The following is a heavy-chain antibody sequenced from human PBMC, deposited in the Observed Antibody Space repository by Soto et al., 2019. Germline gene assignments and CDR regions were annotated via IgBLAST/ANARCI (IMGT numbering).Heavy chain of an antibody. CDR2: IYYSGST. D-gene: IGHD3-10*01. J-gene: IGHJ4*02. CDR3: ARSPPWGSGSWDY. V-gene: IGHV4-39*01. CDR1: GGSISSSSYY. Sequence: QLQLQESGPGLVKPSETLSLTCTVSGGSISSSSYYWGWIRQPPGKGLEWIGSIYYSGSTYYNPSLKSRVTISVDTSKNQFSLKLSSVTAADTAVYYCARSPPWGSGSWDYWGQGTLVTVSS.